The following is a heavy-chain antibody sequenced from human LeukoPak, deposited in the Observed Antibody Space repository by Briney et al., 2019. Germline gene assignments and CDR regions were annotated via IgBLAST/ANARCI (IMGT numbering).Heavy chain of an antibody. CDR1: GYTFTSYA. CDR2: INAGNGNT. D-gene: IGHD5-18*01. J-gene: IGHJ4*02. Sequence: ASVKVSCKASGYTFTSYAMHWVRQAPGQRLEWMGWINAGNGNTKYSQKFQGRVTITRDTSASTAYMELSSLRSEDTAVYYCAADPSGPTAFDCGGQGTLATASS. CDR3: AADPSGPTAFDC. V-gene: IGHV1-3*01.